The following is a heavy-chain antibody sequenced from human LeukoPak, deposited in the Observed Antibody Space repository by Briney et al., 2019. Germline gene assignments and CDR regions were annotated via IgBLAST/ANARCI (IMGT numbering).Heavy chain of an antibody. CDR2: IILILGIA. CDR1: GGTFSSYA. V-gene: IGHV1-69*04. Sequence: SVKVSCKASGGTFSSYAISWVRQAPGQGLEWMGRIILILGIANYAQKFQGRVTITADKSTSTAYMELSSLRSEDTAVYYCARVSFRGANDSSWGQGTLVTVSS. J-gene: IGHJ4*02. CDR3: ARVSFRGANDSS. D-gene: IGHD3-10*01.